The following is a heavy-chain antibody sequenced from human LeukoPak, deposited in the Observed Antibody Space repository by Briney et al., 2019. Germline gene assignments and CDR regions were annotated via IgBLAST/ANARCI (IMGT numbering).Heavy chain of an antibody. D-gene: IGHD4-23*01. CDR1: GYTFTSYD. V-gene: IGHV1-8*01. J-gene: IGHJ4*02. CDR2: MNPNSGNT. CDR3: ARGLRFVGNSGPSY. Sequence: ASVKVSCKASGYTFTSYDINWVRQATGQGLEWMGWMNPNSGNTGYAQKFQGRVAMTRNTSISTAYMELSSLRSEDTAVCYCARGLRFVGNSGPSYWGRGTLVTVSS.